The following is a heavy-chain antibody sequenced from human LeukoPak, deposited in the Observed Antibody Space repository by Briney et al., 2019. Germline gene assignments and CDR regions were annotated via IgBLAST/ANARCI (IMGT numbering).Heavy chain of an antibody. V-gene: IGHV3-49*03. CDR1: GFTFGDYA. CDR2: IRSKAYGGTT. D-gene: IGHD3-10*01. CDR3: TRDYPYGSGRKLLLLPRTSGVYYMDV. Sequence: GGSLRLSCTASGFTFGDYAMSWFRQAPGKGPEWVGFIRSKAYGGTTEYAASVKGRFTISRDDSKSIAYLQMNSLKTEDTAVYYCTRDYPYGSGRKLLLLPRTSGVYYMDVWGKGTTVTVSS. J-gene: IGHJ6*03.